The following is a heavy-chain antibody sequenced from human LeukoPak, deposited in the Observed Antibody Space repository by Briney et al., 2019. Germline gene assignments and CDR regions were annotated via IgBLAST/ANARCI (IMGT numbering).Heavy chain of an antibody. CDR2: IHNSGTT. CDR3: ARRYYYNMGSFPFDF. Sequence: SETLSLTCAVSGGPFSGYFWSWIRQSSGKGLEWIGEIHNSGTTNYNPSLNSRVTISEDTSKNQFYLNLSSVTAADTAVYYCARRYYYNMGSFPFDFWGQGTLVTVSS. V-gene: IGHV4-34*01. D-gene: IGHD3-22*01. J-gene: IGHJ4*02. CDR1: GGPFSGYF.